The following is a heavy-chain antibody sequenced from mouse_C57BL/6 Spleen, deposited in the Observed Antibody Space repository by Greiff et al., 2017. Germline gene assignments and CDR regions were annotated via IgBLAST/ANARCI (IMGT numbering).Heavy chain of an antibody. CDR3: TREAWFSY. CDR2: IDPETGGT. CDR1: GYTFTDYE. Sequence: VQLQESGAELVRPGASVTLSCKASGYTFTDYEMHWVKQTPVHGLEWIGAIDPETGGTAYNQKFKGKALLTADKSSSTAYMEHRSLTSEDSAVYYFTREAWFSYWGQGALVTVSA. J-gene: IGHJ3*01. V-gene: IGHV1-15*01.